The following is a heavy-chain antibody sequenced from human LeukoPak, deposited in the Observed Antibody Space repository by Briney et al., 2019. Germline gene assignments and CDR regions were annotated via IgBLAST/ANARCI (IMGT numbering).Heavy chain of an antibody. D-gene: IGHD5-24*01. J-gene: IGHJ4*02. CDR2: ISYDGSNK. CDR3: ARVSRRWLQLGYFDY. V-gene: IGHV3-30*03. Sequence: PGRSLRLSCAASGFTFSSYGMHWVRQAPGKGLEWVAVISYDGSNKYYADSVKGRFTISRDNSKNTLYLQMNSLRAEDTAVYYCARVSRRWLQLGYFDYWGQGTLVTVSS. CDR1: GFTFSSYG.